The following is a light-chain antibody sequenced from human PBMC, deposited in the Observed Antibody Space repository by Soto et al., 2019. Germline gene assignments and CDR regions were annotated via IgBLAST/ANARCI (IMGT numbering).Light chain of an antibody. CDR2: DAS. V-gene: IGKV1-33*01. J-gene: IGKJ5*01. CDR1: QDISNY. CDR3: PQYDNLPSIT. Sequence: DIQMTQSPSSLSASVGDRVTITCQASQDISNYLNWYQQKPGKAPKLLIYDASNLETGVPSRFSGSGSGTDFTFNISSLQPEDIATYYCPQYDNLPSITFGQGTRLEIK.